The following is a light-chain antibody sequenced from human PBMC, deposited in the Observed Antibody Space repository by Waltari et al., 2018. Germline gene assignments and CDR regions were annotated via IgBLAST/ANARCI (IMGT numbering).Light chain of an antibody. V-gene: IGKV3-20*01. CDR2: VTS. Sequence: EIVLTQSPGTLSLSPEERATLSCRASQSVGTNYLAWYQQKPGQAPRLLIYVTSSMATAIPDRFSGIGYGTDFTLTISRLEPEDFAVYYCQQFGSSPWTFGHGTKVEIK. CDR3: QQFGSSPWT. J-gene: IGKJ1*01. CDR1: QSVGTNY.